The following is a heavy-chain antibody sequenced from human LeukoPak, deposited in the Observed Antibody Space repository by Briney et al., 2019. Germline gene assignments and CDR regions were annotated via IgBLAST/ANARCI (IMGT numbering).Heavy chain of an antibody. CDR2: ISGSGGST. V-gene: IGHV3-23*01. CDR3: AKGPPLGSGSYYT. J-gene: IGHJ5*02. Sequence: GGSLRLSCATSGFAFRKYAMNWVRQAPGKGLEWVSTISGSGGSTYYADSVKGRFTISRDNSKNTLDLQMNSLRAEDTAVYYCAKGPPLGSGSYYTWGQGTLVTVSS. CDR1: GFAFRKYA. D-gene: IGHD3-10*01.